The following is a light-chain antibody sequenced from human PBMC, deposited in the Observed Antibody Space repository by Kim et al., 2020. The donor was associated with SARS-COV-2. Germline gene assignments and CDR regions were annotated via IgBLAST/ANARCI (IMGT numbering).Light chain of an antibody. Sequence: EVVMTQSPATLSVSPGERTTLSCRASQSVSSNLAWYQQKPGQAPRLLIYDASSRATNIPARFSGSGSGTEFTLTISSLQSDDIAIYFCQQYSDWGGTFGQGTKVEIK. CDR3: QQYSDWGGT. CDR1: QSVSSN. J-gene: IGKJ1*01. CDR2: DAS. V-gene: IGKV3-15*01.